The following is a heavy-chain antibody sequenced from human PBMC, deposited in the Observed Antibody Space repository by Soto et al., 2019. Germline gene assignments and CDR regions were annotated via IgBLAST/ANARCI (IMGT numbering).Heavy chain of an antibody. J-gene: IGHJ4*02. CDR3: AKLGSDSYGSDY. CDR2: ISYGGSNK. Sequence: QVQLVESGGGVVQPGRSLRLSCAASGFTFSSYGMHWVRQAPGKGLEWVAGISYGGSNKYYADSVKGRFTISRDNSKNKLYLQMNSLRAEDTAVYYCAKLGSDSYGSDYCGPGTLVTVSA. CDR1: GFTFSSYG. V-gene: IGHV3-30*18. D-gene: IGHD5-18*01.